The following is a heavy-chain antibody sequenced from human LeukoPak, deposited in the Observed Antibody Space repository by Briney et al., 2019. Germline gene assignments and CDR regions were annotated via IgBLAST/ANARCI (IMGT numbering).Heavy chain of an antibody. D-gene: IGHD2-15*01. CDR3: ARDGDIAARRTHYYYYYMDV. V-gene: IGHV4-59*12. CDR2: IYYTGST. J-gene: IGHJ6*03. Sequence: SETLSLTCTVSGGSISPYYGSWIRQPPGKGLEWIGNIYYTGSTNYSPSLKSRVTMSVATSKNQFSLKLSSVTAADTAVYYCARDGDIAARRTHYYYYYMDVWGKGTTVTISS. CDR1: GGSISPYY.